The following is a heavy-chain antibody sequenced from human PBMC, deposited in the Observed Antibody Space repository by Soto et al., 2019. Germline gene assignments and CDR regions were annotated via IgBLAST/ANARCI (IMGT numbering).Heavy chain of an antibody. CDR2: ISSSSSTI. CDR3: ARDRGLIVGATYFDY. J-gene: IGHJ4*02. V-gene: IGHV3-48*02. D-gene: IGHD1-26*01. Sequence: EVQLVESGGGLVQPGGSLRLSCAASGFTFSSYSMNWVRQAPGKGLEWVSYISSSSSTIYYADSVKGRFTISRDNAKNSLYLQMNSLRDEDTAVYYCARDRGLIVGATYFDYWGQGTLVTVSS. CDR1: GFTFSSYS.